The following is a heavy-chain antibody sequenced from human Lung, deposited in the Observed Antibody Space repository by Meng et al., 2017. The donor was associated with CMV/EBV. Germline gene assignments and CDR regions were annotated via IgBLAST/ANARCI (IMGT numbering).Heavy chain of an antibody. CDR2: IYHSGST. Sequence: LQEQGPGRVKRSGTLLLPVAVAGGAIRSSTGWSWVRQPPGTGLEWIGEIYHSGSTNYNPSLNSRVTIPVDKSKNQFSLKLSSVTAADTAVYYCASFPPPGKQWLVTDYWGQGTLVTVSS. CDR3: ASFPPPGKQWLVTDY. V-gene: IGHV4-4*02. J-gene: IGHJ4*02. D-gene: IGHD6-19*01. CDR1: GGAIRSSTG.